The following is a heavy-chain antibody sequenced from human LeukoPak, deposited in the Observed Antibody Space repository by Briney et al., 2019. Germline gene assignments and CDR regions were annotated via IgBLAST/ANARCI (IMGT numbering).Heavy chain of an antibody. CDR3: ASPLWFGELFFVY. Sequence: ASVKVSCKASGYTFTAYYMHWVRQAPGQGLEWMGWINPNTGGTNYAQRFQGRVTMTRDTSISAAYMELSRLTSDDTAVYYCASPLWFGELFFVYWGQGTLVTVSS. D-gene: IGHD3-10*01. J-gene: IGHJ4*02. CDR1: GYTFTAYY. V-gene: IGHV1-2*02. CDR2: INPNTGGT.